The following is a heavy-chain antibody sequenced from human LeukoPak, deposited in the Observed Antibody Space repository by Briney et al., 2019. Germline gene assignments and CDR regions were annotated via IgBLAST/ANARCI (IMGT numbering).Heavy chain of an antibody. V-gene: IGHV3-66*01. CDR1: GFTVGSNY. CDR2: IYSGAET. D-gene: IGHD6-25*01. J-gene: IGHJ4*02. Sequence: GGSLRLSCAASGFTVGSNYMSWVRQAPGKGLEWVSIIYSGAETYHSDSVKGRFTISRDNSENTLYLQMDSLRAEDTAVYYCALIRGSGFPLSYWGQGTLVTVSS. CDR3: ALIRGSGFPLSY.